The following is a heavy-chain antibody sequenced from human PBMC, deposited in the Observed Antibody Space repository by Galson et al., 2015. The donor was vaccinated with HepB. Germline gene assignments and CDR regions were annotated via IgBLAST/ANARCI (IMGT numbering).Heavy chain of an antibody. CDR1: GFTFSRYA. CDR3: ARSERWFGQTDY. Sequence: SLRLSCATSGFTFSRYAMHWVRQAPGKGLEWVTVISYDGSNKYYVDSVKGRFTISRDNSKKTLYLQMNSPKIEDTAVYYCARSERWFGQTDYWGQGTLVTVSS. CDR2: ISYDGSNK. V-gene: IGHV3-30*03. D-gene: IGHD3-10*01. J-gene: IGHJ4*02.